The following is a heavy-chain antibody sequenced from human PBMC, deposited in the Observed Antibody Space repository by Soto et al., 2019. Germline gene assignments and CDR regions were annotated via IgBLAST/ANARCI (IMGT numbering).Heavy chain of an antibody. Sequence: ASVKVSCKASGYTFTTYGITWVRQAPGQGLEWMGWISGYNGNTNYAQKFQGRVTMAADTSTSTAFMELRSLRSDDTAVYYCARDRAGYSGYGQDWGQGTQVTVS. D-gene: IGHD5-12*01. CDR2: ISGYNGNT. J-gene: IGHJ4*02. V-gene: IGHV1-18*01. CDR3: ARDRAGYSGYGQD. CDR1: GYTFTTYG.